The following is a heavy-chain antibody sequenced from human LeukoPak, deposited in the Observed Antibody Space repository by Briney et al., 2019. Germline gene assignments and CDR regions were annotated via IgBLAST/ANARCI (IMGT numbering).Heavy chain of an antibody. CDR3: AKQRSEVVVAATNY. J-gene: IGHJ4*02. V-gene: IGHV3-23*01. CDR2: ISGSGGNT. D-gene: IGHD2-15*01. Sequence: GGSLRLSCAASGFTFSSYAMSWVRQAPGKGLEWVSAISGSGGNTYYADSVKGRFTISRDNSQNTLYLQMNSLRAEDTAVYYCAKQRSEVVVAATNYWGQGALVTVSS. CDR1: GFTFSSYA.